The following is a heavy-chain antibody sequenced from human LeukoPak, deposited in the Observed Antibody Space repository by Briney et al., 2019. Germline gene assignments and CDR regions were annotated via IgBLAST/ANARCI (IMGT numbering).Heavy chain of an antibody. CDR2: IYYSGST. D-gene: IGHD3-10*01. V-gene: IGHV4-59*01. CDR1: GGSISSYY. Sequence: SETLSLTCTVSGGSISSYYWSWIRQPPGKGLEWIGYIYYSGSTNYNPSLKSRVTISVDTSKNQFSLKLSSVTAADTAVYYCARERTRSGSYYNEPNAQHNWFDPWGQGTLVTVSS. J-gene: IGHJ5*02. CDR3: ARERTRSGSYYNEPNAQHNWFDP.